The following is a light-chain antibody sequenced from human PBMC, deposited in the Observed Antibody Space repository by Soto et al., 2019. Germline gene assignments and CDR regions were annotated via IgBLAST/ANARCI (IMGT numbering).Light chain of an antibody. CDR2: DVS. V-gene: IGLV2-14*01. CDR1: SSDVGGYNY. CDR3: TSYTSSDTLV. J-gene: IGLJ2*01. Sequence: QSVLTQPASVSGSPGQSITISCTGTSSDVGGYNYVSWYQQHPGKAPKLMIYDVSNRPSGISNRFSGSKSGNTASLSISGLQAEDEADYYCTSYTSSDTLVFGGGTKPTVL.